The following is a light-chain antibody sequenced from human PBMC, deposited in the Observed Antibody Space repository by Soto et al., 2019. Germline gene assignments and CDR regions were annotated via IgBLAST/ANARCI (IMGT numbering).Light chain of an antibody. V-gene: IGKV1-5*02. CDR3: QQYNSYWT. CDR2: DAS. Sequence: DIQMTQSPSTMSASVGDRVTIICRASQSISSWLAWYQQKPGKAPKLLIYDASSLESGVPSRFSVSGSGTEFTLTISSMTPDDFATDYCQQYNSYWTFGQGTKVDIK. CDR1: QSISSW. J-gene: IGKJ1*01.